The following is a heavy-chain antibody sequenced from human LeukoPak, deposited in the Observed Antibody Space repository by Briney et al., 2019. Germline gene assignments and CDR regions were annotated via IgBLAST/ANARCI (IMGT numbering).Heavy chain of an antibody. CDR2: INPSGGST. J-gene: IGHJ4*02. D-gene: IGHD5-12*01. CDR1: GYTFTSYY. V-gene: IGHV1-46*01. Sequence: ASGKVSCKASGYTFTSYYMHWVRQAHGQGLEWMGIINPSGGSTSYAQKFQGRVTMTRDTSTSTVYMELSSLRSEDTAVYYCARDMDHVVATSPFDYWGQGTLVTVSS. CDR3: ARDMDHVVATSPFDY.